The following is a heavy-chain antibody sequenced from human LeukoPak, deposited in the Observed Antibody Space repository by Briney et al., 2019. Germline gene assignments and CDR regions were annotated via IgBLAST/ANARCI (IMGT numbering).Heavy chain of an antibody. CDR2: INWNGGST. Sequence: GGSLRLSCAASGFTFDDYGMSWVRQAPGKGLEWVSGINWNGGSTGYADSVKGRFTISRDNAKNSLYLQMNSLRAEDTALYYCARYTGGSGYDSAYYYYMDVWGKGTTVTVSS. D-gene: IGHD5-12*01. CDR1: GFTFDDYG. CDR3: ARYTGGSGYDSAYYYYMDV. J-gene: IGHJ6*03. V-gene: IGHV3-20*04.